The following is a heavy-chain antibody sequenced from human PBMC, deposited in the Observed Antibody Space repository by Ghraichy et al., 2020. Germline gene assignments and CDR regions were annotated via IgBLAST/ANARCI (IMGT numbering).Heavy chain of an antibody. CDR2: IYYSGST. CDR1: GGSISSNY. J-gene: IGHJ4*02. CDR3: ATLYTSGWYNSFDY. V-gene: IGHV4-59*01. D-gene: IGHD6-19*01. Sequence: SQTLSLTCTVSGGSISSNYWSWIRQPPGKGLEWIGHIYYSGSTNYNPSLKSRVTISVDTSKNQFSLNLRSVTAADTAVYYCATLYTSGWYNSFDYWGQGTLVTVSS.